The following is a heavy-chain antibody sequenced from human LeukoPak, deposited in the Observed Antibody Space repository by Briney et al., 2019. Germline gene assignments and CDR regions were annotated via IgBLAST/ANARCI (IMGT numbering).Heavy chain of an antibody. V-gene: IGHV4-59*01. CDR1: GGSISSYY. J-gene: IGHJ5*02. D-gene: IGHD1-26*01. Sequence: ASETLSLTCTVSGGSISSYYWSWIRQPPGRGLEWIGYIYYSGSTNYNPSLKSRVTISVDTSKNQFSLKLSSVTAADTAVYYCARGGSGSFNWFDPWGQGTLVTVSS. CDR3: ARGGSGSFNWFDP. CDR2: IYYSGST.